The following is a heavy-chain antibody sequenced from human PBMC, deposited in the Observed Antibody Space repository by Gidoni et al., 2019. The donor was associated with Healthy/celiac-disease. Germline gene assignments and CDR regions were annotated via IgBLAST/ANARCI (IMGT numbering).Heavy chain of an antibody. CDR2: IYYSGRT. D-gene: IGHD6-19*01. J-gene: IGHJ4*02. CDR3: ARLGSSGWLDY. CDR1: GGSISSSSYY. Sequence: QLQLQESGPGLVXPSETLSLTCPVSGGSISSSSYYWGWIRQPPGKGLEWIGSIYYSGRTYYNPSRKSRVTISVDTSKNQFSLKLSSVTAADTAVYYCARLGSSGWLDYWGQGTLVTVSS. V-gene: IGHV4-39*01.